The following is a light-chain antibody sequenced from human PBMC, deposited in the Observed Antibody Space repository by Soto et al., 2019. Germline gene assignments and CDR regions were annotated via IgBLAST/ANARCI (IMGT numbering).Light chain of an antibody. J-gene: IGLJ1*01. V-gene: IGLV1-47*01. CDR2: RNN. Sequence: QSVLTQPPSASGTPGQGVTISCSGSTSNIGSNYVYWYQQLPGTAPKLLIYRNNQRPSGVPDRFSGSKSGTSASLAISGLRSDGEADYFCATWDDSLNGFYVFGTGTKLTVL. CDR3: ATWDDSLNGFYV. CDR1: TSNIGSNY.